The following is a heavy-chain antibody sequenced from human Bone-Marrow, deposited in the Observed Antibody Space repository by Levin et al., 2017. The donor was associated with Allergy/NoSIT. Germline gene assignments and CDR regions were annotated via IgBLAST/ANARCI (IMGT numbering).Heavy chain of an antibody. CDR2: IMYNGDS. V-gene: IGHV4-31*03. Sequence: SETLSLTCTVSGGSIGTVGYYWTWIRQFPVKGLEWVGYIMYNGDSFYNSSLKSRFTISTDKSRNQFSLKLDSVTAADTAIYYCAGAGVGHTRPFDYWGRGTLVTVSS. CDR3: AGAGVGHTRPFDY. D-gene: IGHD1-26*01. J-gene: IGHJ4*02. CDR1: GGSIGTVGYY.